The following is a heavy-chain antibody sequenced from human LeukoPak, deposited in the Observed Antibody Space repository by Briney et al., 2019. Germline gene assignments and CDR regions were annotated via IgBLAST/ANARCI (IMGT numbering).Heavy chain of an antibody. D-gene: IGHD5-12*01. CDR2: INWNGGST. Sequence: GGSLRLSCAASGFTFDDYGMSWVRQAQGEGLEWVSGINWNGGSTGYADYVKGRFTISRDNAKNSLYLQMNSLRAEDTAVYYCAKDPARYSGYDPPYFDYWGQGTLVTVSS. CDR3: AKDPARYSGYDPPYFDY. J-gene: IGHJ4*02. CDR1: GFTFDDYG. V-gene: IGHV3-20*04.